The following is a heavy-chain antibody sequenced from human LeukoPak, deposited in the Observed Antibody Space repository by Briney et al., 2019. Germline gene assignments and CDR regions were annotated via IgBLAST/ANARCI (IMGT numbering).Heavy chain of an antibody. Sequence: SETLSLTCIVSGGSISSSNYYWGWIRQSPGKGLEWIGSIYSRGSTYYNPSLKSRVIVSSDMSKNQFSLKLSSVTAADTAVYYCARGGVAVAIFDYWGQGTLVTVSS. J-gene: IGHJ4*02. CDR2: IYSRGST. CDR3: ARGGVAVAIFDY. CDR1: GGSISSSNYY. V-gene: IGHV4-39*07. D-gene: IGHD6-19*01.